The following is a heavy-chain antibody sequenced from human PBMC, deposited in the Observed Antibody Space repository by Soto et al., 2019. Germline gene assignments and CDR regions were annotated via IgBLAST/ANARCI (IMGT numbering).Heavy chain of an antibody. V-gene: IGHV4-38-2*01. CDR2: IYHSGSA. CDR1: GYSINSGYY. Sequence: SETLSLTCAVSGYSINSGYYWGWIRQPPGKGLEWIGSIYHSGSAHYNPSLKSRVTMSVDTSKNNFSLRLTSVTAADTAVYYCARVTIFEYWFDPWGQGILVTVSS. J-gene: IGHJ5*02. CDR3: ARVTIFEYWFDP. D-gene: IGHD3-3*01.